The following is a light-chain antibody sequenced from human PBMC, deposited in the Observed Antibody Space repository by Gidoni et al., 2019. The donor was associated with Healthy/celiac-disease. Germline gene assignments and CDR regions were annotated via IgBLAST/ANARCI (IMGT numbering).Light chain of an antibody. J-gene: IGLJ2*01. V-gene: IGLV3-27*01. CDR2: KDS. CDR3: YSAADNNEV. Sequence: SYELTQPSSVSVSPGQTARITCSGDVLAKKYARWFQQNPGHAPVMVIYKDSESPSGSPERCSGSSAVTTVTLTISGAQVEDEADYYCYSAADNNEVFGGGTKLTVL. CDR1: VLAKKY.